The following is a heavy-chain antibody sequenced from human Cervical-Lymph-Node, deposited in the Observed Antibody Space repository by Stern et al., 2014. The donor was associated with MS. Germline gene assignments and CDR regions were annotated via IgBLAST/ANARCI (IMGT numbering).Heavy chain of an antibody. CDR3: ARDSSSWYAIDY. CDR2: ISSSSSYI. D-gene: IGHD6-13*01. Sequence: EVQLVESGGGLVKPGGSLRLSCAASGFTFSSYSMNWVRQAPGKGLEGVSSISSSSSYIYYADSVKGRFTISRDNAKNSLYLQMNSLRAEDTAVYYCARDSSSWYAIDYWGQGTLVTVSS. V-gene: IGHV3-21*01. CDR1: GFTFSSYS. J-gene: IGHJ4*02.